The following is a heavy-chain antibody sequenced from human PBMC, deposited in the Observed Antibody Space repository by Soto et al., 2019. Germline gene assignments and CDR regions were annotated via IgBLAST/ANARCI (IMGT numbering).Heavy chain of an antibody. Sequence: PGGSLRLSCAASGFTFSSYAMSWVRQAPGKGLEWVSAISGSGGSTYYADSVKGRFTISRDNSKNTLYLQMNSLRAEDTAVYYCAKDWYDDSSGYYDDDDFDIWGQGTMVTVS. J-gene: IGHJ3*02. V-gene: IGHV3-23*01. CDR3: AKDWYDDSSGYYDDDDFDI. CDR1: GFTFSSYA. D-gene: IGHD3-22*01. CDR2: ISGSGGST.